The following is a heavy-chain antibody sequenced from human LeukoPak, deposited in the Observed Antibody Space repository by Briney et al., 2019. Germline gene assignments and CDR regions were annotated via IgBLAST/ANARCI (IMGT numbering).Heavy chain of an antibody. CDR1: GFTFSSYG. D-gene: IGHD1-26*01. J-gene: IGHJ6*02. V-gene: IGHV3-30*18. CDR2: ISYDGSNK. Sequence: PGGSLRLSCAASGFTFSSYGMHWVRQAPGKGLEWVAVISYDGSNKYYADSVKGRFTISRDNSKNTLYLQMNSLRAEDTAVYYCAKDGAVTGLMGATPYYYYYYGMDVWGQGTTVTVSS. CDR3: AKDGAVTGLMGATPYYYYYYGMDV.